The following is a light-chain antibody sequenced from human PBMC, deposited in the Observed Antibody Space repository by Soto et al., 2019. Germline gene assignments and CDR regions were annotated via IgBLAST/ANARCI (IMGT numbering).Light chain of an antibody. CDR3: QHYQSGHPIA. CDR1: QSVGTR. CDR2: GAS. Sequence: EILVTQSPDTLSLSTGERATLSCRAAQSVGTRLAWYQHKTGQAPRLLISGASSRATGIPDRFTGSGSETSFTLTISRLEPEDFALYYCQHYQSGHPIAFAQRTRLEVK. J-gene: IGKJ5*01. V-gene: IGKV3-20*01.